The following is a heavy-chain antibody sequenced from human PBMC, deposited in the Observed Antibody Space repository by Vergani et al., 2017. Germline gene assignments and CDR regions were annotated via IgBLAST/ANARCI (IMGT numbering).Heavy chain of an antibody. Sequence: QLQLQESGPGLVKPSATLSLTCSVSGASIRSSNYYWGWIRQPPGKGLEWIASIYYSGSTYYNPSLKSRVTISVDTSENQFSLTLSSVTAADTAVYFCARHSTVEWLVKLGWIDPWGQGILVTVSS. CDR1: GASIRSSNYY. V-gene: IGHV4-39*01. CDR3: ARHSTVEWLVKLGWIDP. CDR2: IYYSGST. D-gene: IGHD6-19*01. J-gene: IGHJ5*02.